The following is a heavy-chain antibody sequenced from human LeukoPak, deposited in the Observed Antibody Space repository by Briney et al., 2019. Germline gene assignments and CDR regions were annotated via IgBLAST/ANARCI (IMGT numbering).Heavy chain of an antibody. Sequence: SETLSLTCTVSGGSISSYYWSWIRQPPGKGLEWIGRIYTSGSTNYNPSLKSRVTMSVDTSKNQFSLKLSSVTAADTAVYYCAREFRQSSGYYYYYMDVWGKGTTVTVSS. CDR2: IYTSGST. V-gene: IGHV4-4*07. CDR1: GGSISSYY. CDR3: AREFRQSSGYYYYYMDV. D-gene: IGHD3-10*01. J-gene: IGHJ6*03.